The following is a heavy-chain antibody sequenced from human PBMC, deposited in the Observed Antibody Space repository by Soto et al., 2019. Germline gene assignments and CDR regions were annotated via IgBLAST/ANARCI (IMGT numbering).Heavy chain of an antibody. V-gene: IGHV4-59*01. CDR1: GASSSNYH. CDR2: IYYSGT. Sequence: SETLSLTCTVSGASSSNYHWNWIRQPPGKGLEWIGYIYYSGTYYNPSLTSRVSMSLDTSKTQFSLNLKSVNTSDTTVYFCAFGGFNYGRPFDFWGHGTQVTVSS. CDR3: AFGGFNYGRPFDF. D-gene: IGHD5-18*01. J-gene: IGHJ4*01.